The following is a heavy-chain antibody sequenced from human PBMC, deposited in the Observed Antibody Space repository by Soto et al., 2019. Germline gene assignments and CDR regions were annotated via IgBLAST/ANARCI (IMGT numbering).Heavy chain of an antibody. Sequence: SETLSLTCTVSGGSISSGCYYWSWIRQHPGKGLEWIGYIYYSGSTYYNPSLKSRVTISVDTSKNQFSLKLSSVTAADTAVYYCARLLTIRGVSHWFDPWGQGTLVTVSS. CDR2: IYYSGST. CDR1: GGSISSGCYY. CDR3: ARLLTIRGVSHWFDP. D-gene: IGHD3-10*01. V-gene: IGHV4-31*03. J-gene: IGHJ5*02.